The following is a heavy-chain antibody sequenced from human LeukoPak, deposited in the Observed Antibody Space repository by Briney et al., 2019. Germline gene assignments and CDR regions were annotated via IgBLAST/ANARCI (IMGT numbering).Heavy chain of an antibody. CDR2: IYYSGST. CDR3: ARFIAAAGSNWFDP. CDR1: GRSISSYY. D-gene: IGHD6-13*01. J-gene: IGHJ5*02. Sequence: SETLSLTCSVWGRSISSYYWRGIREPPGKGREWIGYIYYSGSTNYNPSLKSRVTISVDTSKNQFSLKLSSVTAADAAVYYCARFIAAAGSNWFDPWGQGTLVTVSS. V-gene: IGHV4-59*08.